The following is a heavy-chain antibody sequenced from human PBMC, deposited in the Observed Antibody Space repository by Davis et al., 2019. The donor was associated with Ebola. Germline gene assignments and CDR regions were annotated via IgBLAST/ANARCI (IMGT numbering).Heavy chain of an antibody. CDR1: GFTFSSYG. Sequence: PGGSLRLSCAASGFTFSSYGMHWVRQAPGKGLEWVAVISYDGSNKYYADSVKGRFTISRDNSKNTLYLQMNSLRAEDTAVYYCAKDRVGATSLGDYYGMDVWGQGTTVTVSS. D-gene: IGHD1-26*01. CDR2: ISYDGSNK. V-gene: IGHV3-30*18. CDR3: AKDRVGATSLGDYYGMDV. J-gene: IGHJ6*02.